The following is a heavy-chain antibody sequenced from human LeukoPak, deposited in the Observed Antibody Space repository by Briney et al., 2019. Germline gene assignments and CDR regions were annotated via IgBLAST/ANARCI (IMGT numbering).Heavy chain of an antibody. D-gene: IGHD2-8*01. V-gene: IGHV1-46*01. J-gene: IGHJ6*02. CDR1: GYNFISYY. CDR3: AREDVVLVDAVRYYYYGMDV. Sequence: GASVKVSCKASGYNFISYYMHWVRQAPGQGLEWMGIINPSGGGTSYAQKFQDRVSMTRDTSTSTVYMELSSLKSEDTAVYYCAREDVVLVDAVRYYYYGMDVWGQGTTVTVSS. CDR2: INPSGGGT.